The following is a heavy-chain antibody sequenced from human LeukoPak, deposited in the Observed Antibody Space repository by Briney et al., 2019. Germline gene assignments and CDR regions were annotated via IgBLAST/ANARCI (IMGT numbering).Heavy chain of an antibody. V-gene: IGHV3-21*01. J-gene: IGHJ4*02. CDR2: ISTSSSYI. CDR1: GFSFSSCS. D-gene: IGHD2-21*02. CDR3: ARAANLGWGIVVVTAIYDY. Sequence: GGSLRLSCAASGFSFSSCSMNWVRQAPGKGLEWVSSISTSSSYIYYADSVKGRFTISRDNAKNSVYLHMDSLRAEDTAVYYCARAANLGWGIVVVTAIYDYWGQGTLVTVSS.